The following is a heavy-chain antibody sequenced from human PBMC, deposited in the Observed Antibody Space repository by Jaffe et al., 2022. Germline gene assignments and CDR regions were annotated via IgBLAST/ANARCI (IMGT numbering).Heavy chain of an antibody. J-gene: IGHJ4*02. V-gene: IGHV2-5*02. D-gene: IGHD5-18*01. CDR1: GFSLSTSGVG. CDR3: AHREDTAMVKPFSY. Sequence: QITLKESGPTLVKPTQTLTLTCTFSGFSLSTSGVGVGWIRQPPGKALEWLALIYWDDDKRYSPSLKSRLTITKDTSKNQVVLTMTNMDPVDTATYYCAHREDTAMVKPFSYWGQGTLVTVSS. CDR2: IYWDDDK.